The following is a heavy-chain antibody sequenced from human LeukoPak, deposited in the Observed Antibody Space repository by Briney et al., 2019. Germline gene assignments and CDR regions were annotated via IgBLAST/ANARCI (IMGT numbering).Heavy chain of an antibody. CDR1: GGSISSGGYS. CDR2: IYHSGST. D-gene: IGHD6-19*01. V-gene: IGHV4-30-2*01. Sequence: PSETLSLTCAVSGGSISSGGYSWSWIRQPPGKGLEWIGYIYHSGSTYYNPSLKSRVTISVDRSKNQFSLKLSSVTAADTAVYYCARSSSAGRRPFDYWGQGTLVTVSS. J-gene: IGHJ4*02. CDR3: ARSSSAGRRPFDY.